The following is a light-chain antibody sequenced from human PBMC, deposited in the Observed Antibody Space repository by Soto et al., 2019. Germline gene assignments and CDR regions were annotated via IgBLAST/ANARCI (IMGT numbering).Light chain of an antibody. CDR2: EDS. Sequence: QSVLTQPASVSGSPGQSITISCTGTSSDVGGYNYVSWYQHHPGKAPKLVIYEDSNRPSGVSNRFSGSKSGNTASLTISGLQAEDEADYYCISYTGTSTPYVFGTGTKVTVL. CDR1: SSDVGGYNY. J-gene: IGLJ1*01. CDR3: ISYTGTSTPYV. V-gene: IGLV2-14*01.